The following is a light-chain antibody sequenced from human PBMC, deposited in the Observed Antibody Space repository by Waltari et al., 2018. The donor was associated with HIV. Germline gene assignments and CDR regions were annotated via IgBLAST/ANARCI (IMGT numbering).Light chain of an antibody. CDR2: EFT. J-gene: IGLJ3*02. CDR1: TIHVGDYNC. Sequence: SALTQPASASVSPGNSLTTSCYATTIHVGDYNCFSWSQQHPGKATKLLIYEFTTRPSGVSNRFSGSKSGNAASLTISGLQAEDEADYYCISYRRGFTLMFGGGTKLTVL. V-gene: IGLV2-14*01. CDR3: ISYRRGFTLM.